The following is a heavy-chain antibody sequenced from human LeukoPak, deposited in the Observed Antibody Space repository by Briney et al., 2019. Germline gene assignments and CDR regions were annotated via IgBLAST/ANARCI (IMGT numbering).Heavy chain of an antibody. D-gene: IGHD2-2*01. V-gene: IGHV1-18*01. J-gene: IGHJ6*03. CDR3: ARWGLVAPSTYHHHFMEV. CDR1: GYTFTNYG. CDR2: INAFNGDT. Sequence: ASVKVSCKTSGYTFTNYGLAWVRQAPGQGLEWMGWINAFNGDTHYAQNFQGRVTMTTDTSTTTAYMEVRSLRSEDTAVYYCARWGLVAPSTYHHHFMEVWGKGTTVTVSS.